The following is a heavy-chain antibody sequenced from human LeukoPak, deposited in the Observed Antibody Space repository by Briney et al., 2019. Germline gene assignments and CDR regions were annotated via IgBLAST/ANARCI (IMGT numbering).Heavy chain of an antibody. V-gene: IGHV3-9*01. D-gene: IGHD6-19*01. Sequence: PGGSLRLSCAASGFTFDDYAMHWVRQAPGKGLEWVSGISWNSGSIGYADSVKGRFTISRVNAKNSLYLQMNSLRAEDTALYYCAKGGYSSGWTGWFDPWGQGTLVTVSS. CDR1: GFTFDDYA. J-gene: IGHJ5*02. CDR3: AKGGYSSGWTGWFDP. CDR2: ISWNSGSI.